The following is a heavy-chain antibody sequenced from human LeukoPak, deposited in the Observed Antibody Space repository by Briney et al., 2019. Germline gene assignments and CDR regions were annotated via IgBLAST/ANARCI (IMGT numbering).Heavy chain of an antibody. V-gene: IGHV4-39*01. CDR3: ARLAAGSGSFDY. CDR2: SYYSGST. D-gene: IGHD6-19*01. J-gene: IGHJ4*02. Sequence: SETLSLTCTVSGDSINSRGYYWDWIRQPPGKGLEWIGTSYYSGSTYYNASLKSRVTISMDTSKNQFSLKLSSVTAADTAVYYCARLAAGSGSFDYWGQGTLVIVFS. CDR1: GDSINSRGYY.